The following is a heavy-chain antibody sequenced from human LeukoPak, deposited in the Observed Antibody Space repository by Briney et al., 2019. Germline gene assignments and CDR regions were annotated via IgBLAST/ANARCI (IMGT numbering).Heavy chain of an antibody. CDR1: GYIFTTYW. CDR2: IYPGDSDT. CDR3: ARQTLSLEWLSYYYMDV. V-gene: IGHV5-51*01. D-gene: IGHD3-3*01. Sequence: GESLKISCQGSGYIFTTYWIAWVRQMSGKGLEWMGIIYPGDSDTRYSPSFQGQVTISADKSISTAYLQWSSLKASDTAMYYCARQTLSLEWLSYYYMDVWGKGTTVTVSS. J-gene: IGHJ6*03.